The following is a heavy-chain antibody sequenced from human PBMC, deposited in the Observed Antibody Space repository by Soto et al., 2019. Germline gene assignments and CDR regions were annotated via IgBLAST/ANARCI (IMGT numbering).Heavy chain of an antibody. V-gene: IGHV3-48*04. CDR1: GFTFSSYS. J-gene: IGHJ4*02. CDR3: ARLVDSYGYSY. Sequence: GGSLRLSCAASGFTFSSYSMNWVRQAPGKGLEWVSYISSSSSTIYYADSVKGRFTISRDNAKNSLYLQMNSLRAEDTAVYYCARLVDSYGYSYWGQGTLVTVSS. D-gene: IGHD5-18*01. CDR2: ISSSSSTI.